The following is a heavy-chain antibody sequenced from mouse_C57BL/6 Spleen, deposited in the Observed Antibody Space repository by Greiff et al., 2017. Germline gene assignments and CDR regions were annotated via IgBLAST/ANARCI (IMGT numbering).Heavy chain of an antibody. Sequence: QVQLQQPGAELVMPGASVKLSCKASGYTFTSYWMHWVKQRPGQGLEWIGEIDPSDSYTNYNQKFKGKSTLTVDNSSSTAYMQISSLTSEDSAVYYCARREELGGFAYWGQGTLVTVSA. D-gene: IGHD4-1*01. V-gene: IGHV1-69*01. CDR2: IDPSDSYT. CDR3: ARREELGGFAY. J-gene: IGHJ3*01. CDR1: GYTFTSYW.